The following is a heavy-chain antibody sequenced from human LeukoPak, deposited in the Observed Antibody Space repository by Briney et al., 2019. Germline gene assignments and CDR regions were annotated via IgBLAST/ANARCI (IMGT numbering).Heavy chain of an antibody. CDR2: IRSKTDGGTT. CDR3: TNLRAY. Sequence: PGGSLRLSCAASGFTFGNAWMTWVRQAPGKGLEWVGRIRSKTDGGTTDYAAPVKGRFTISRDDSKSTVYLQMSSLKDEDTAVYYCTNLRAYWGLGTLVTVSS. V-gene: IGHV3-15*01. J-gene: IGHJ4*02. CDR1: GFTFGNAW.